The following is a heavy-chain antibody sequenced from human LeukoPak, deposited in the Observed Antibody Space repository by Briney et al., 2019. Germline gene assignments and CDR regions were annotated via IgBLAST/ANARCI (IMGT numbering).Heavy chain of an antibody. CDR2: INHSGST. D-gene: IGHD3-10*01. V-gene: IGHV4-34*01. CDR3: AREDSYYYGSGSYSILDY. CDR1: GGSFSGYY. J-gene: IGHJ4*02. Sequence: SETLSLTCAVYGGSFSGYYWSWIRQPPGKGLEWIGEINHSGSTNYNPSLKSRVTISVDTSKSQFSLKLSSVTAADTAVYYCAREDSYYYGSGSYSILDYWGQGTLVTVSS.